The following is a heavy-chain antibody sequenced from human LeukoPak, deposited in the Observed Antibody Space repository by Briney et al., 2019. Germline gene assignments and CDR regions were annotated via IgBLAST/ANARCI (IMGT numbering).Heavy chain of an antibody. CDR1: GFTFDDYA. CDR3: AKDTYYYGSGSYPPNYYYYGMDV. V-gene: IGHV3-9*01. J-gene: IGHJ6*02. D-gene: IGHD3-10*01. Sequence: GRSPRLSCAASGFTFDDYAMHWVRQAPGKGLEWVSGISWNSGSIGYADSVKGRFTISRDNAKNSLYLQMNSLRAEDTALYYCAKDTYYYGSGSYPPNYYYYGMDVWGQGTTVTVSS. CDR2: ISWNSGSI.